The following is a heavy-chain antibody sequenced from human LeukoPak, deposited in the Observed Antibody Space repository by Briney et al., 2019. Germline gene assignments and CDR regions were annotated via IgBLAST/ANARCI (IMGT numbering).Heavy chain of an antibody. J-gene: IGHJ4*02. CDR1: GGSISSYY. Sequence: PSETLSLTCTVSGGSISSYYWSWIRQPPGKGLEWIGYIYYSGSTNYNPSLKSRVTISVDTSKNQFSLKLSSVTAADTAVYYCARDVFGVAVSGDDFWGQGTLATVSS. V-gene: IGHV4-59*01. D-gene: IGHD2-21*01. CDR3: ARDVFGVAVSGDDF. CDR2: IYYSGST.